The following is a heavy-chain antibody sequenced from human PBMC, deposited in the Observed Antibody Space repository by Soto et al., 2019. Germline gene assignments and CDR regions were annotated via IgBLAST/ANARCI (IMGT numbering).Heavy chain of an antibody. D-gene: IGHD3-3*01. CDR1: GYTLTSYD. Sequence: ASVKGFCKATGYTLTSYDNNWVPQATGQGLEWMGCMNPNRGNTGYGQNFQGRVTMTRNTSISTAYMELSSLRCEVTAVDYCASGSHNCDFWSGYYKSNWFDSWGQGTLVTVSS. CDR3: ASGSHNCDFWSGYYKSNWFDS. CDR2: MNPNRGNT. J-gene: IGHJ5*01. V-gene: IGHV1-8*01.